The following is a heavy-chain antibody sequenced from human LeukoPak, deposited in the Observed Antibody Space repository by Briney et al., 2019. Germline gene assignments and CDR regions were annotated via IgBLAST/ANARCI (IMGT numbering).Heavy chain of an antibody. CDR1: GYTFTSYG. D-gene: IGHD3-3*01. V-gene: IGHV1-18*01. CDR3: ARDRYYDFWSGYPNFDL. CDR2: ISAYNGNT. Sequence: ASVKVSCKASGYTFTSYGISWVRQAPGQGLEWMGWISAYNGNTNYAQKLQGRVTMTTDTSTSTAYMELRSLGSDDTAVYYCARDRYYDFWSGYPNFDLWGRGTLVTVSS. J-gene: IGHJ2*01.